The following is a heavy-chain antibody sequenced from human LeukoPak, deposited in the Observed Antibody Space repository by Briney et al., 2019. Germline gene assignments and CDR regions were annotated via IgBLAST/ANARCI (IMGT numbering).Heavy chain of an antibody. CDR2: IRNRVKSYTT. CDR3: ARVGDYYDSRGYSTDAFDI. J-gene: IGHJ3*02. Sequence: GGSLRLSCAASGFTFSAHYMDWVRQAPGKGLEWIGRIRNRVKSYTTQYAPSVKDRLTISGDDSRNSLYLQMNSLKTEDTAVYFCARVGDYYDSRGYSTDAFDIWGQGTMVTVSS. V-gene: IGHV3-72*01. CDR1: GFTFSAHY. D-gene: IGHD3-22*01.